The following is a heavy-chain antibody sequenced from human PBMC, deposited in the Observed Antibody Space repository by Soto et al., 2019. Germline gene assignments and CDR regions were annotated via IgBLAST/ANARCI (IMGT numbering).Heavy chain of an antibody. J-gene: IGHJ6*02. CDR3: AKGGRGTYYDYYGMDV. Sequence: PGGSLRLSCAASGFTFSGYGMHWVRQAPGKGLEWVAVISYDGNNKYYATPVKGRFTISRDNSKNTLYLQMNSLRAEDTAVYYCAKGGRGTYYDYYGMDVWGQGTTVTVSS. CDR2: ISYDGNNK. CDR1: GFTFSGYG. D-gene: IGHD1-1*01. V-gene: IGHV3-30*18.